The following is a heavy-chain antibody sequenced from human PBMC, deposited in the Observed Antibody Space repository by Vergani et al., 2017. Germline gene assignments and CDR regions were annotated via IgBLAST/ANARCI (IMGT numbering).Heavy chain of an antibody. CDR3: ARGDCGILTGYRY. CDR1: GYTFSNYY. V-gene: IGHV1-46*03. Sequence: QVQVVQSGAEVKKSGASVKVSCKTSGYTFSNYYMHWVRQAPGQGLEWMGIINPSGGHTNYAQKFQGRVTMTGDTSTSTDYMELSSLRSEDTAIYYCARGDCGILTGYRYWGQGTLVTVSA. J-gene: IGHJ4*02. D-gene: IGHD3-9*01. CDR2: INPSGGHT.